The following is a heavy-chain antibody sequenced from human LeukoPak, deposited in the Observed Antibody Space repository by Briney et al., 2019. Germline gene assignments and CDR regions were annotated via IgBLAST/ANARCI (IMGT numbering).Heavy chain of an antibody. D-gene: IGHD3-3*01. CDR1: CGSLSSGGYY. V-gene: IGHV4-31*03. J-gene: IGHJ4*02. Sequence: SETLSLTCTISCGSLSSGGYYWRWIRQHPGKGLEWIGDIYYSGSTSYNPSLKSRVLISVDTSKNQFSLNMSSVTAADTAVYYCARVPGNYDFWSGPRAYFDYWGQGTLVTVSS. CDR3: ARVPGNYDFWSGPRAYFDY. CDR2: IYYSGST.